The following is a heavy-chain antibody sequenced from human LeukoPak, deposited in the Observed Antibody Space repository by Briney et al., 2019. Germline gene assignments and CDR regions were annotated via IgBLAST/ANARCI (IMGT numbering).Heavy chain of an antibody. CDR3: ARVVPTVVKYYFDY. Sequence: PSETLSLTCTVSGYSISSGYYWGWIRQPPGKGLEWIGSIYHSGSTYYNPSLKSRVTISVDTSKNQFSLKLSSVTAADTAVYYCARVVPTVVKYYFDYWGQGTLVTVSS. CDR1: GYSISSGYY. J-gene: IGHJ4*02. D-gene: IGHD4-23*01. V-gene: IGHV4-38-2*02. CDR2: IYHSGST.